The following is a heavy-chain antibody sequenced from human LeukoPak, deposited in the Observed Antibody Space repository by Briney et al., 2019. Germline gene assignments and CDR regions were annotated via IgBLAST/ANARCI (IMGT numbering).Heavy chain of an antibody. J-gene: IGHJ4*02. Sequence: GASVKVSCKASGCTFDDYDMHWVRQAPGQGLEWMGWFNPISGGTAYARKFQGRVTMTWDTSISTVYMELIRLTSDDTALFYCARVPRQLLPYFDYWGQGTLVTVSS. V-gene: IGHV1-2*02. CDR3: ARVPRQLLPYFDY. CDR1: GCTFDDYD. D-gene: IGHD2-15*01. CDR2: FNPISGGT.